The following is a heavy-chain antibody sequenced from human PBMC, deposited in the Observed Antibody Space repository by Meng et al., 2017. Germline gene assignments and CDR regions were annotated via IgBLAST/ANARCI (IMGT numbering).Heavy chain of an antibody. D-gene: IGHD6-13*01. CDR3: ARGPLTSSSWYRGYYSGMDV. CDR1: GGSFSGYY. Sequence: SETLSLTCAVYGGSFSGYYWSWNRQPPGNGLEWNGEINHSGSTNYNPSLKSRVTISVDTSKNQFSLKLSSVTVAATAVYYCARGPLTSSSWYRGYYSGMDVWGQGTTVTVSS. J-gene: IGHJ6*02. CDR2: INHSGST. V-gene: IGHV4-34*01.